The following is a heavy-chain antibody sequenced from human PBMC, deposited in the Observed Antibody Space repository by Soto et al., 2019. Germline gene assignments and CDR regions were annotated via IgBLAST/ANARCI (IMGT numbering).Heavy chain of an antibody. J-gene: IGHJ4*02. CDR1: GYTLSNYG. CDR2: ISAYNGDT. Sequence: QVQLVQSGGEVKKPGASVKVSCEASGYTLSNYGVSWVRQAPGQGLEWMGWISAYNGDTNDAQKFQGRVTMTTYTSTNTAYMEFRSLSPDDTAVYYCARDYGAWNYGFDCWGQGTLVAVSS. CDR3: ARDYGAWNYGFDC. V-gene: IGHV1-18*01. D-gene: IGHD3-10*01.